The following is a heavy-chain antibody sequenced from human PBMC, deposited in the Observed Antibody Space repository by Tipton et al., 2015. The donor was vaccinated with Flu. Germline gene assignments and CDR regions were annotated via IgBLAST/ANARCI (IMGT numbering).Heavy chain of an antibody. V-gene: IGHV4-39*02. CDR2: IYPSGTT. Sequence: TLSLTCTVSSGSIRSTNYFCAWIRQPPGKRLELIGSIYPSGTTYYNPSLKSRVTISVDTSKSQFSLKLRSVTAADTAVYYCARDASYSLSNWFDPWGQGTLVTVSS. CDR3: ARDASYSLSNWFDP. D-gene: IGHD2-21*01. J-gene: IGHJ5*02. CDR1: SGSIRSTNYF.